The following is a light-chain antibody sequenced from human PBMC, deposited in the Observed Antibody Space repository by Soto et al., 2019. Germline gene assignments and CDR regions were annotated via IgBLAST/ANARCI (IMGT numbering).Light chain of an antibody. CDR2: DAS. V-gene: IGKV3-11*01. J-gene: IGKJ4*01. CDR3: QQRSNWPPKVT. Sequence: EIVLTQSPATLSLSPGERATLSCRASQSVSSYLAWYQQRPGQAPRLLIYDASNMATGIPTRFSGSGSGTDFTLTISSLESEDFAVYSCQQRSNWPPKVTFGGGTKVEIK. CDR1: QSVSSY.